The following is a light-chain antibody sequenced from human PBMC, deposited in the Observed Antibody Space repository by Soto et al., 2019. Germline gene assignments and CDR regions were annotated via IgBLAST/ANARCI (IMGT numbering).Light chain of an antibody. CDR2: GAS. J-gene: IGKJ1*01. Sequence: EIVMTQSPAILSVSPGERATLSCRASQSVSSNFAWYQQKPGQAPRLLIYGASTRATGIPARFSGSGSGTEFTLTISSLQSEDFAVYYCQQYNNWPSTFGQGTKVEIK. CDR1: QSVSSN. CDR3: QQYNNWPST. V-gene: IGKV3-15*01.